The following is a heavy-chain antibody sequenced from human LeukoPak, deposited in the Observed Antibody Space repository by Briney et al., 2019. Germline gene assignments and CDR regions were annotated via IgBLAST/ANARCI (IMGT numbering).Heavy chain of an antibody. CDR2: IFYSGST. Sequence: SETLSLTCTVSTGSISSTSYYWGWIRQPPEKGLEWIGSIFYSGSTYYNPSLKTRVTISVDTSKNQFSLKLSSVTAADPAVYYCARGIAVLGGPAWFDPWGQGTLVTVSS. V-gene: IGHV4-39*07. CDR1: TGSISSTSYY. D-gene: IGHD6-19*01. J-gene: IGHJ5*02. CDR3: ARGIAVLGGPAWFDP.